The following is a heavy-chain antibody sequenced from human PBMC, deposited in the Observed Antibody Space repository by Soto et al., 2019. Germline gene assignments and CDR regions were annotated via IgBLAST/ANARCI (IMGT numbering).Heavy chain of an antibody. CDR3: ARGWFRGSSSWQYYFDY. CDR1: GFTFSSYW. J-gene: IGHJ4*02. D-gene: IGHD6-13*01. CDR2: IKQDGSEK. V-gene: IGHV3-7*01. Sequence: GGSLRLSCAASGFTFSSYWMSWVRQAPGKGLEWVANIKQDGSEKYYVDSVKGRFTISRDNAKNSLYLQMNSLRAEDTAVYYCARGWFRGSSSWQYYFDYWGQGTLVTVSS.